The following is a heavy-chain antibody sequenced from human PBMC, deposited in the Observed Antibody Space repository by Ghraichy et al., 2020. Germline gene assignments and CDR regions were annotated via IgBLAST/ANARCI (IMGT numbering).Heavy chain of an antibody. D-gene: IGHD6-19*01. CDR2: TYYRSKWYN. J-gene: IGHJ4*02. V-gene: IGHV6-1*01. Sequence: SQTLSLTCAISGDSVSSTSAPWNWIRQSPSRGLEWLGRTYYRSKWYNDYAVSVKSRITINPDTSKNQFSLQLNSVTPEDTAVYYCARDPGIAVAHAGGRFDYWGQGTLVTIS. CDR3: ARDPGIAVAHAGGRFDY. CDR1: GDSVSSTSAP.